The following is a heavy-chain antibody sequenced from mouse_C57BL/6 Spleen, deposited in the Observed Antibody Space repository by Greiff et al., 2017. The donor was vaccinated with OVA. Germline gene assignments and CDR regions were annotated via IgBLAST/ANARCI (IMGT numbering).Heavy chain of an antibody. D-gene: IGHD1-1*01. V-gene: IGHV1-43*01. Sequence: VQLQQSGPELVKPGASVKISCKASGYSFTGYYMHWVKQSSEKSLEWIGEINPSTGGTSYNQKFKGKATLTVDKSSSTAYMQLKSLTSEDSAVYYCARCTTVVATGGYAMDYWGQGTSVTVSS. CDR2: INPSTGGT. CDR1: GYSFTGYY. J-gene: IGHJ4*01. CDR3: ARCTTVVATGGYAMDY.